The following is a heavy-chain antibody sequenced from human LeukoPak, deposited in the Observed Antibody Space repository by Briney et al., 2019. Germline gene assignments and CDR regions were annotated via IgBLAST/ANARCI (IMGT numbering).Heavy chain of an antibody. CDR3: AKDTFNTNYYDSSALGH. D-gene: IGHD3-22*01. Sequence: GGSLRLSCAASGFTFDDYAMHWVRQAPGKGLEWVSLISWDGGSTYYADSVKGRFTISRDNSKNSLYLQMNSLRAEDTALYYCAKDTFNTNYYDSSALGHWGQGTLVTVSS. J-gene: IGHJ1*01. CDR1: GFTFDDYA. CDR2: ISWDGGST. V-gene: IGHV3-43D*04.